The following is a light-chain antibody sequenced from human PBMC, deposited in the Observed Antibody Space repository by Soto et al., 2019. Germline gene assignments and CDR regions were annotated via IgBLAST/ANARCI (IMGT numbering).Light chain of an antibody. CDR3: CSYAGSSTFV. CDR2: EGS. Sequence: QSALTQPASVSGSPGQSITISCTGTSSDVGSYNLASWYQQHPGKAPKLMIYEGSKRPSGVSKRFSGSKSGNTASLTISGLQAEDEADYYCCSYAGSSTFVFGTGTKLTVL. V-gene: IGLV2-23*01. CDR1: SSDVGSYNL. J-gene: IGLJ1*01.